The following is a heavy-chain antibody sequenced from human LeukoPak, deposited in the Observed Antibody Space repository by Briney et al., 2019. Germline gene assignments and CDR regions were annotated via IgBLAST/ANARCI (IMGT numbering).Heavy chain of an antibody. D-gene: IGHD3-3*01. J-gene: IGHJ6*03. CDR3: ARAYRRRITIFGVVNLGSYYYYMDV. Sequence: ASVKVSCKASGYTFTSYDINWVRQAPGQGLEWMGWMNPNSGNTGYAQKFQGRVTMTRNTSISTAYMELSSLRSEDTAVYYCARAYRRRITIFGVVNLGSYYYYMDVWGKGTTVTVSS. CDR1: GYTFTSYD. V-gene: IGHV1-8*01. CDR2: MNPNSGNT.